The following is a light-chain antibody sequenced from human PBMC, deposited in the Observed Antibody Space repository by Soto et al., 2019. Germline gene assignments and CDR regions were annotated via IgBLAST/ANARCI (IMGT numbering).Light chain of an antibody. CDR1: QDIRDD. Sequence: DVQMTQSPSSLSASVGGRVTITCRASQDIRDDLGWYQQKPGKAPKRLIYDSSSLPSGAPARFSGSGSGTEFTLTISSLYPEDFATYYCLQHNSFPFTFGAGTKVDVK. CDR2: DSS. V-gene: IGKV1-17*01. CDR3: LQHNSFPFT. J-gene: IGKJ3*01.